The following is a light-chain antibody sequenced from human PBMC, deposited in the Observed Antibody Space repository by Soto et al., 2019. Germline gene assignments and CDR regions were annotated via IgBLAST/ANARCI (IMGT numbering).Light chain of an antibody. J-gene: IGKJ1*01. CDR1: QSISRQ. CDR3: LQYQSYWT. CDR2: QPS. Sequence: DIQMTQSPSTLSASVGDRVSITCRASQSISRQLAWYQQKPGKAPNLLIYQPSNLETGVPSRFTGSGAGTEFTLTISNLQPDDLATYYSLQYQSYWTFGQGTKVEVK. V-gene: IGKV1-5*03.